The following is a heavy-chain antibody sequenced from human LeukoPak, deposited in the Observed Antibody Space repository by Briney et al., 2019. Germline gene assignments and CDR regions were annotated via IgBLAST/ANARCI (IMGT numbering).Heavy chain of an antibody. J-gene: IGHJ4*02. CDR1: GFTFSTFW. Sequence: GGSLRLSCATSGFTFSTFWMHWVRQAPGKGLVWVSRINHDGSSTNYADSVKGRFTISRDNAKNSLYLQMNSLRAEDTAVYYCARDQRIVGATTFDYWGQGTLVTVSS. V-gene: IGHV3-74*01. D-gene: IGHD1-26*01. CDR2: INHDGSST. CDR3: ARDQRIVGATTFDY.